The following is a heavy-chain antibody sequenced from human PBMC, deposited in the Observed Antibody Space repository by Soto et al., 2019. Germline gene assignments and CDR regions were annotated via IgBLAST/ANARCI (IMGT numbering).Heavy chain of an antibody. D-gene: IGHD6-19*01. J-gene: IGHJ4*02. CDR2: IYYSGST. Sequence: SETLSLTCTVSGGSISSYHWSWIRQPPGKGLEWIGYIYYSGSTNYNPPPKRRVTISVDTSKNQFSLKLSSVTAADTAVYYCARTYSSGWEYYFDYWGQGTLVTVSP. CDR1: GGSISSYH. V-gene: IGHV4-59*08. CDR3: ARTYSSGWEYYFDY.